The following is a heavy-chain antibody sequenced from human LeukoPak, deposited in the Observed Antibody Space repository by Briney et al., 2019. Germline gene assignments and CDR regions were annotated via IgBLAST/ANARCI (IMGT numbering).Heavy chain of an antibody. Sequence: GGSLRLSCAASGFTVSSNYMSWVRQAPGKGLEWVSVIYSGGSTYYADSVKGRSTISRDNSKNTLYLQMNSLRAEDTAVYYCARDLGYGVFDYWGQGTLVTVSS. V-gene: IGHV3-66*01. CDR2: IYSGGST. CDR1: GFTVSSNY. D-gene: IGHD5-12*01. CDR3: ARDLGYGVFDY. J-gene: IGHJ4*02.